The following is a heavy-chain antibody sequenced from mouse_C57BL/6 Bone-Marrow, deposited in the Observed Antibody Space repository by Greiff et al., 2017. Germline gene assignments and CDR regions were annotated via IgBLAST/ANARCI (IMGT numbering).Heavy chain of an antibody. CDR1: GYTFTSYG. J-gene: IGHJ1*03. V-gene: IGHV1-81*01. CDR3: ARDTTVAYWYFDV. Sequence: VQLQQSGAELARPGASVKLSCKASGYTFTSYGISWVKQRTGQGLEWIGEIYPRSGNTYYNEKFKGKATLTADKSSSTAYMELRSLTSEGSAVYFCARDTTVAYWYFDVWGTGTTVTVSS. D-gene: IGHD1-1*01. CDR2: IYPRSGNT.